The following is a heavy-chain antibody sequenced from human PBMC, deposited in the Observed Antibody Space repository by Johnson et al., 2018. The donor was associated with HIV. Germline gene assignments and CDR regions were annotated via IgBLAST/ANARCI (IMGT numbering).Heavy chain of an antibody. Sequence: VQLVESGGGLVQPGGSLRLSCAASGFTVSSNYMSWVRQAPGKGLEWVSVIYSGGSTYYADSVKGRFPISRDISKNTIYLQMNSLRAEDTAMYYCARDGTETGPDDAFDIWGQGTMVTVSS. J-gene: IGHJ3*02. V-gene: IGHV3-66*01. CDR1: GFTVSSNY. D-gene: IGHD1-1*01. CDR3: ARDGTETGPDDAFDI. CDR2: IYSGGST.